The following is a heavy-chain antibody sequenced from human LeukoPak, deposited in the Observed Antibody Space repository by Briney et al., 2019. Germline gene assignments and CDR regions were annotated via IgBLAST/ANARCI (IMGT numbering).Heavy chain of an antibody. CDR2: IYLRDSDS. V-gene: IGHV5-51*01. J-gene: IGHJ5*02. CDR1: EYNFTDYW. D-gene: IGHD6-19*01. CDR3: ARQGVSGKYWVGP. Sequence: GESLKISCKGSEYNFTDYWIGWVRQMPGKGLEWMGIIYLRDSDSRYSPSFQGQVTISADKSINTAYLQWSSLKASDTAMYYCARQGVSGKYWVGPWGQGTLVTVSS.